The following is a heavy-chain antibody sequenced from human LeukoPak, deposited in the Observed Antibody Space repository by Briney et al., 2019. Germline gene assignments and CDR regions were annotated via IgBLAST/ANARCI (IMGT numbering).Heavy chain of an antibody. CDR2: IYTSGST. CDR1: GGSFSGYN. V-gene: IGHV4-59*10. CDR3: ARDLGQWLSSYYFDY. Sequence: SETLSLTCAVYGGSFSGYNWSWIRQPPGKGLEWIGRIYTSGSTNYNPSLKSRVTMSVDTSKNQFSLKLSSVTAADTAVYYCARDLGQWLSSYYFDYWGQGTLVTVSS. D-gene: IGHD6-19*01. J-gene: IGHJ4*02.